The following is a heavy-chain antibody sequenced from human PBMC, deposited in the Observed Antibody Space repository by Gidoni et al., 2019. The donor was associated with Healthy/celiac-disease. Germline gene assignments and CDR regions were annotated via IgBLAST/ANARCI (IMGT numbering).Heavy chain of an antibody. CDR2: ISGSGGST. CDR3: AKGADDFWIGMRTWFDP. CDR1: GFTFSSYA. Sequence: EVQQLESGGGMVQPGGSLRLSCAASGFTFSSYAMSWVSQAPGKVLEWVSAISGSGGSTDYADSVKGRFTISRDNSKNTLYLQMNSLRAEDTAVYYCAKGADDFWIGMRTWFDPWGQGTLVTVSS. J-gene: IGHJ5*02. V-gene: IGHV3-23*01. D-gene: IGHD3-3*01.